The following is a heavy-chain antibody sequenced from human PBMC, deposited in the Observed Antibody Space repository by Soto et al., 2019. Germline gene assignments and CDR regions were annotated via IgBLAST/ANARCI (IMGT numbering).Heavy chain of an antibody. V-gene: IGHV4-39*01. D-gene: IGHD6-13*01. CDR1: GGSISSSSYY. CDR3: SRLQPTMPSIAAAGTPEDRADY. Sequence: QLQLQESGPGLVKPSETLSLTCTVSGGSISSSSYYWGWIRQPPGKGLEWIGSIYYSGSTYYNPSLKSRVTISVDTSKNQFSLKLSSVTAADTAVYYCSRLQPTMPSIAAAGTPEDRADYWGQGPLVTVAS. J-gene: IGHJ4*02. CDR2: IYYSGST.